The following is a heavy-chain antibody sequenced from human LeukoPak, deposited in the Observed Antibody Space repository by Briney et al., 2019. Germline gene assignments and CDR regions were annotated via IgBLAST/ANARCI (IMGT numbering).Heavy chain of an antibody. CDR2: IYYSGST. D-gene: IGHD1-26*01. V-gene: IGHV4-31*03. Sequence: SQTLSLTCTVSGGSISSGGYYWSWIRQHPGKGLEWYGYIYYSGSTYYNPSPKSRVTISVDTSKNQFSLKLSSVTAADTAVYYCARGSRSYFGNFDYWGQGTLVTVSS. CDR1: GGSISSGGYY. CDR3: ARGSRSYFGNFDY. J-gene: IGHJ4*02.